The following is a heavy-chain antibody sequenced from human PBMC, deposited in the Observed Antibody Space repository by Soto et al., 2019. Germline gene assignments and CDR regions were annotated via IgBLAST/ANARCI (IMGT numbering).Heavy chain of an antibody. J-gene: IGHJ6*02. Sequence: PGGSLSLSCAASGFTFSSYSMNWVRQAPGKGLEWVSSISSSSSYIYYADSVKGRFTISRDNAKNSLYLQMNSLRAEDTAVYYCARVGYGSIAASYYSYYYGMDVWGQGTTVTVS. CDR1: GFTFSSYS. CDR2: ISSSSSYI. D-gene: IGHD6-6*01. CDR3: ARVGYGSIAASYYSYYYGMDV. V-gene: IGHV3-21*01.